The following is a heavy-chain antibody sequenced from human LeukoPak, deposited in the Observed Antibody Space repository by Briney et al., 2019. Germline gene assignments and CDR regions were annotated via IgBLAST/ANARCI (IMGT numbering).Heavy chain of an antibody. CDR1: GFTFSNYG. J-gene: IGHJ4*02. CDR3: AKAISVGATTDAAD. D-gene: IGHD1-26*01. Sequence: GGSLRLSCAASGFTFSNYGLSWVRQAPGKGLEWVSGITGSGGSTYYADSVKGRFTISRDNSKNTLYLQMNSLRAGDTAVYCCAKAISVGATTDAADWGQGTLVTVSS. CDR2: ITGSGGST. V-gene: IGHV3-23*01.